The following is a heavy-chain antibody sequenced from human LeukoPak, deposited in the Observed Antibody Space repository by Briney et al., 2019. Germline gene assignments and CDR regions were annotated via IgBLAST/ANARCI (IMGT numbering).Heavy chain of an antibody. CDR1: GGSISSSSYS. D-gene: IGHD3-16*01. Sequence: KPSETLSLTCTVSGGSISSSSYSWGWIRQPPGEGLEWIGRIYTSGSTNYNPSLKSRVTMSVDTSKNQFSLKLSSVTAADTAVYYCARGEGGPFVYYYYYYMDVWGKGTTVTVSS. V-gene: IGHV4-39*07. J-gene: IGHJ6*03. CDR3: ARGEGGPFVYYYYYYMDV. CDR2: IYTSGST.